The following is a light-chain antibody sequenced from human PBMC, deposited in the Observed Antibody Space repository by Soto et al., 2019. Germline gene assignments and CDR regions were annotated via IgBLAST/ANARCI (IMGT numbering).Light chain of an antibody. Sequence: DIQMNQSPSALSASVEDRVIITCRASQSISNHLNGCQQNPGKAPKLLIYEASTLQSGVPSRFSGSGSGTEFTLTISGLLPEDFAAYHCQQLYTLPFTFGQGTRLE. CDR2: EAS. J-gene: IGKJ5*01. V-gene: IGKV1-39*01. CDR1: QSISNH. CDR3: QQLYTLPFT.